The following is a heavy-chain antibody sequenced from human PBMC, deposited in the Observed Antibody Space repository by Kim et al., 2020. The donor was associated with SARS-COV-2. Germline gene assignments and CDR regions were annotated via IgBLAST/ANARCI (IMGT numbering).Heavy chain of an antibody. CDR2: GNA. CDR3: AALGALDGY. J-gene: IGHJ4*02. Sequence: GNANYAQKFQERVTITRDMSASTAYMELSSLRSEDTAVYYCAALGALDGYWGQGTLVTVSS. V-gene: IGHV1-58*01. D-gene: IGHD3-3*01.